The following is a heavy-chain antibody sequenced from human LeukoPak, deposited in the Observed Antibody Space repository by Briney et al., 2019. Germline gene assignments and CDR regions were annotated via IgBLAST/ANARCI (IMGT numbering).Heavy chain of an antibody. CDR2: INPNSGGT. D-gene: IGHD1-26*01. Sequence: ASVKVSCKASGYTFTGYYMHWVRQAPGQGLEWMGWINPNSGGTNYAQKFQGRVTMTRDTSISTAYMELSRLTSDDTAVYYCARDDTSGSNYWFDPWGQGTLVTVSS. J-gene: IGHJ5*02. CDR3: ARDDTSGSNYWFDP. V-gene: IGHV1-2*02. CDR1: GYTFTGYY.